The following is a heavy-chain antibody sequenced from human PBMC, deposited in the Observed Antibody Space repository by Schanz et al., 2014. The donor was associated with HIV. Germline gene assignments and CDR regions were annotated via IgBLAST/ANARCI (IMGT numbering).Heavy chain of an antibody. D-gene: IGHD3-10*01. Sequence: QVQLVESGGGVVQPGRSLRLSCAASGFTFSSYGMHWVRQAPGKGLEWVALIWYDGSNQYYADSVKGRFTISRDNSEDTLYLQMNSLGVDDSAIYYCVKRGSEASSNTWFADSWGQGTLVTVSS. CDR1: GFTFSSYG. CDR3: VKRGSEASSNTWFADS. J-gene: IGHJ4*02. CDR2: IWYDGSNQ. V-gene: IGHV3-33*08.